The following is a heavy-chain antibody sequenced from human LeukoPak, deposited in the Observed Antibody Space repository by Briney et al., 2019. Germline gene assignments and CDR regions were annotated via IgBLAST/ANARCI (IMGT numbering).Heavy chain of an antibody. Sequence: PGGSLRLSCAASGFTFSSYGMHWVRQAPGKGLEWVAVISYDGSNKYYADSVKGRFTISRDNSKNTLYLQMNSLRAEDTAIYYCAKGALSTLGSCSSTSCYAHYYAMDVWGQGTTVTVSS. J-gene: IGHJ6*02. V-gene: IGHV3-30*18. CDR2: ISYDGSNK. D-gene: IGHD2-2*01. CDR1: GFTFSSYG. CDR3: AKGALSTLGSCSSTSCYAHYYAMDV.